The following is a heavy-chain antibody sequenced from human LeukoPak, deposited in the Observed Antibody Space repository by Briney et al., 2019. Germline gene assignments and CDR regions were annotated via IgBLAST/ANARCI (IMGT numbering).Heavy chain of an antibody. Sequence: PSETLSLTCTVSGGSISSGDYYWSWIRQPPGKGLEWIGYIYYSGSTYYNPSLKSRVTISVDRSKNQFSLKLSSVTAADTAVYYCAQEIRVTDYYYYYYMDVWGKGTTVTVSS. D-gene: IGHD1-14*01. CDR2: IYYSGST. V-gene: IGHV4-30-4*01. CDR3: AQEIRVTDYYYYYYMDV. J-gene: IGHJ6*03. CDR1: GGSISSGDYY.